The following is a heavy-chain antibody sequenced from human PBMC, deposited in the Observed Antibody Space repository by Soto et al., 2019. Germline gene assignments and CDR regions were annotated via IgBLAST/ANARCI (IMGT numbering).Heavy chain of an antibody. CDR3: ARGAECRGYCIKQFTWLDP. CDR2: IIPIFDSP. CDR1: GGSFSTYA. J-gene: IGHJ5*02. Sequence: GASVKVSCKASGGSFSTYAVSWVRQAPGHGLEWMGGIIPIFDSPYYAQNFQGRVTIAADRSTSTVYMELSSLTPEDTAVYYCARGAECRGYCIKQFTWLDPWGQGTLVTVSS. V-gene: IGHV1-69*06. D-gene: IGHD2-8*01.